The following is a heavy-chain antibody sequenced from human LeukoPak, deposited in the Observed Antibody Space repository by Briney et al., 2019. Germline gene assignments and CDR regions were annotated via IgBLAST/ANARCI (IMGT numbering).Heavy chain of an antibody. Sequence: ASVKVSYKASGYTFTGYYMHWVRQAPGQGLEWMGWINPNSGGTNYAQKFQGRVTMTRDTSISTAYMELSRLRSDDTAVYYCARDIGAAAVRIYYYYYMDVWGKGTTVTVSS. CDR2: INPNSGGT. J-gene: IGHJ6*03. CDR1: GYTFTGYY. D-gene: IGHD6-13*01. CDR3: ARDIGAAAVRIYYYYYMDV. V-gene: IGHV1-2*02.